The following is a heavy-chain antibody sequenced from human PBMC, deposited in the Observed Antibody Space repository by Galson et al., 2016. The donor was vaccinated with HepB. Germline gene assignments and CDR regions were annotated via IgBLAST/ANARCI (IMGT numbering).Heavy chain of an antibody. CDR2: IYHNGST. Sequence: SETLSLTCAVSGASVNNSQWWTWVRQPPGKGLEWIGEIYHNGSTYYNPSLKSRLLISLDTSKNQFSLNLSSVTAADTAVYFCARTRRGGVDYWGQGTLVTVSS. J-gene: IGHJ4*02. V-gene: IGHV4-4*02. CDR1: GASVNNSQW. CDR3: ARTRRGGVDY. D-gene: IGHD3-10*01.